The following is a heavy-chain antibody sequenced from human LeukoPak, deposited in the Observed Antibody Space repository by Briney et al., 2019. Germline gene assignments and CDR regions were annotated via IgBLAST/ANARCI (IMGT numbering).Heavy chain of an antibody. CDR1: GFTVSSNY. Sequence: GGSLRLSCAASGFTVSSNYMSWVRQAPGRGLEWVSVIYSGDNTYYADSVKGRFTISRDNFKNTLYLQMNSLRAEDTAVYYCARGYSNLHDDSSGYYIDYWGQGTLVTVSS. J-gene: IGHJ4*02. CDR3: ARGYSNLHDDSSGYYIDY. CDR2: IYSGDNT. D-gene: IGHD3-22*01. V-gene: IGHV3-53*01.